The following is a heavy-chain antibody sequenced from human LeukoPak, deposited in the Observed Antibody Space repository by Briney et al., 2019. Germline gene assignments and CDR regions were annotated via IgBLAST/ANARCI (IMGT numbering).Heavy chain of an antibody. CDR3: ARENSGSYREFDY. Sequence: SETLSLTCTVSGGSISSYYWSWIRPPAGEGREWIGRIYTSGSTNYNASLKSRVSMSVDTSKNQFSLKLSSVTAADTAVYYCARENSGSYREFDYWGQGTLVTVSS. D-gene: IGHD1-26*01. V-gene: IGHV4-4*07. CDR1: GGSISSYY. J-gene: IGHJ4*02. CDR2: IYTSGST.